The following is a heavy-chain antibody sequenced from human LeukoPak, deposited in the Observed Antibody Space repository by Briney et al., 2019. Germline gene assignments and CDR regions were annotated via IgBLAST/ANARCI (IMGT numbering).Heavy chain of an antibody. CDR3: AKDVSSGVYPETFDS. CDR2: IRYDGSNK. D-gene: IGHD3-10*01. Sequence: PGGSLRLSCAASGFTFSSYGMHWVRQAPGKGLEWVAFIRYDGSNKYYTDSVKGRFTISRDNSKNTLYLQMNSLRTEDTAVYYCAKDVSSGVYPETFDSWGQGTLVTVSS. CDR1: GFTFSSYG. V-gene: IGHV3-30*02. J-gene: IGHJ4*02.